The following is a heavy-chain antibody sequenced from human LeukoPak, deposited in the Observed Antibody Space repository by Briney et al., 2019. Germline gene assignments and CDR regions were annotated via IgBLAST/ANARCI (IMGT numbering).Heavy chain of an antibody. V-gene: IGHV3-21*04. CDR3: ARDKGDYHTSGSLFVF. CDR2: ISSSSSYI. CDR1: GFTFSSYS. D-gene: IGHD3-22*01. J-gene: IGHJ4*02. Sequence: PGGSLRLSCAASGFTFSSYSMNWVRQAPGKGLEWVSSISSSSSYIYYADSLKGRFTISRDNAKNSLYLQMNSLRAEDTAVYYCARDKGDYHTSGSLFVFGGQGTLVTVSS.